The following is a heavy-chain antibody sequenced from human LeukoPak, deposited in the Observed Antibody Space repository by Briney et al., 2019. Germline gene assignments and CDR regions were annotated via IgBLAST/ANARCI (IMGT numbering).Heavy chain of an antibody. CDR3: AKDFGRNLGGPGY. CDR2: ISGDGYST. CDR1: GFTFSTYT. V-gene: IGHV3-23*01. J-gene: IGHJ4*02. Sequence: GGSLRLSCAASGFTFSTYTMAWVRQAPGGGLEWVSDISGDGYSTYYADSVKGRFAISRDNSKSTLYLQMNSLGAEDTAVYYCAKDFGRNLGGPGYWGRGTRVTVSS. D-gene: IGHD3-10*01.